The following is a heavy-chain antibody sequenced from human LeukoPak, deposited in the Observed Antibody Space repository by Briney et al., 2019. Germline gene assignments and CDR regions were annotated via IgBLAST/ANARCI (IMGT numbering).Heavy chain of an antibody. CDR1: GFTFSTYA. D-gene: IGHD6-19*01. J-gene: IGHJ4*02. Sequence: AGGSLRLSCAASGFTFSTYAMSWVRQAPGKGPEWVSAISGSGGSTYYADSVKGRFAISRDNSKNTLYLQMNSLRAEDTAVYYCAKRDSTGWQNYFDYWGQGALVTVSS. CDR2: ISGSGGST. V-gene: IGHV3-23*01. CDR3: AKRDSTGWQNYFDY.